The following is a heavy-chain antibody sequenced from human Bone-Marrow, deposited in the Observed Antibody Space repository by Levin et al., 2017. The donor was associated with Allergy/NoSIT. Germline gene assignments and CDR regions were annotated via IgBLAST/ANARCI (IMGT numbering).Heavy chain of an antibody. CDR1: GGSFSGYY. J-gene: IGHJ4*02. V-gene: IGHV4-34*01. CDR3: ARGRGGYSYGYFGY. D-gene: IGHD5-18*01. Sequence: KSSETLSLTCAVYGGSFSGYYWSWIRQPPGKGLEWIGEINHSGSTNYNPSLKSRVTISVDTSKNQFSLKLSSVTAADTAVYYCARGRGGYSYGYFGYWGQGTLVTVSS. CDR2: INHSGST.